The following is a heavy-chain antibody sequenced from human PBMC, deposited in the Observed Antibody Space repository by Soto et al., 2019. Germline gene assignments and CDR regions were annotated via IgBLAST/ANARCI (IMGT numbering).Heavy chain of an antibody. Sequence: ASVKVSCKASGYTFTGYYMHWVRQAPGQGLEWMGWINPNSGGTNYAQKFQGWVTMTRDTSISTAYMELSRLRSDDTAVYYCARERIPMVRGNWFDPWGQGTLVTV. D-gene: IGHD3-10*01. CDR2: INPNSGGT. CDR1: GYTFTGYY. CDR3: ARERIPMVRGNWFDP. J-gene: IGHJ5*02. V-gene: IGHV1-2*04.